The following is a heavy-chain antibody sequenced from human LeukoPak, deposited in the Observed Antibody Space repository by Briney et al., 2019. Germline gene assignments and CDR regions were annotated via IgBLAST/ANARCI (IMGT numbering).Heavy chain of an antibody. J-gene: IGHJ4*02. V-gene: IGHV4-30-4*01. D-gene: IGHD1-1*01. Sequence: SQTLSLTCTVSGGSISSGDYYWSWVRQPPGKGLEWIGYIYYSGSTYYNPSLKSRVTISVDTSKNQFSLKLSSVTAADTAVYYCARGERISWEELRFDYWGQGTLVTVSS. CDR1: GGSISSGDYY. CDR3: ARGERISWEELRFDY. CDR2: IYYSGST.